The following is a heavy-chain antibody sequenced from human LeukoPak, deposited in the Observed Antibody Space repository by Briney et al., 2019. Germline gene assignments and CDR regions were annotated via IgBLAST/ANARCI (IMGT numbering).Heavy chain of an antibody. D-gene: IGHD3-3*01. CDR2: ISAYNGNT. CDR1: GYTFTSYG. Sequence: GASVKASCKASGYTFTSYGISWVRQAPGQGLEWMGWISAYNGNTNYAQKLQGRVTMTTDTSTSTAYMELRSLRSDDTAVYYCARVTLPHVLRFLEWLPPPFDYWAREPWSPSPQ. J-gene: IGHJ4*02. CDR3: ARVTLPHVLRFLEWLPPPFDY. V-gene: IGHV1-18*01.